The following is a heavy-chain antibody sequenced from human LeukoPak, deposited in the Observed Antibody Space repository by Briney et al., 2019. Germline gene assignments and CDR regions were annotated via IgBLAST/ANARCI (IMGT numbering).Heavy chain of an antibody. CDR3: ARDPPTPLEGFDI. CDR2: IKEDGTEK. V-gene: IGHV3-7*01. CDR1: AFTSFRFW. Sequence: GGSLRLSCAASAFTSFRFWMIWVRQAPGKGLEWVANIKEDGTEKNYVDSVKGRFSISRDNAKNSLFLQMNSLRVEDTAVYYCARDPPTPLEGFDIWGQGTMVTVSS. J-gene: IGHJ3*02.